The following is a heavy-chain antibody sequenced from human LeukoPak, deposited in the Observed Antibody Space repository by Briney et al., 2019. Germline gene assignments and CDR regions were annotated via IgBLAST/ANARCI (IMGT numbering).Heavy chain of an antibody. D-gene: IGHD1-1*01. Sequence: ASVKVSCKAFGYTITGYYIHWVRQAPGQGLEWMGWINPNNGGTNSAQKFQGRVTMTRDTSIGTAYMELNRLTSDDTAVYYCARADWSMLEYWGQGTLVTVSS. V-gene: IGHV1-2*02. CDR1: GYTITGYY. CDR2: INPNNGGT. J-gene: IGHJ4*02. CDR3: ARADWSMLEY.